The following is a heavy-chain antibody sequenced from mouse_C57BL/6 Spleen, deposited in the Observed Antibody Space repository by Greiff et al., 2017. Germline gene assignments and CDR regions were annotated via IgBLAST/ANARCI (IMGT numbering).Heavy chain of an antibody. CDR1: GYSFTGYY. CDR3: ATGSDSNRYFDV. V-gene: IGHV1-42*01. J-gene: IGHJ1*03. CDR2: INPSTGGT. Sequence: VQLQQSGPELVKPGASVKISCKASGYSFTGYYMNWVKQSPEKSLEWIGEINPSTGGTTYNQKFKAKATLTVDKSSSTAYMQLKSLTSEDSAVYYCATGSDSNRYFDVWGTGTTVTVSS. D-gene: IGHD2-5*01.